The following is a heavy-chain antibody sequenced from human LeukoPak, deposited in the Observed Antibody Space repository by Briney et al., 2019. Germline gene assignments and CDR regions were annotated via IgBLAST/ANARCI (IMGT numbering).Heavy chain of an antibody. CDR2: ISSSSSYI. CDR3: ARIRTAYCGTTKCREFDH. Sequence: KTGGSLRLSCAASGFTFSSYSMNWVRQAPGKGLEWVSSISSSSSYIYYADSVKGRFTISRDNAKNSLYLQMNSLGVEDTAVYHCARIRTAYCGTTKCREFDHWGPGTLVAVSS. CDR1: GFTFSSYS. J-gene: IGHJ4*02. D-gene: IGHD2-21*01. V-gene: IGHV3-21*01.